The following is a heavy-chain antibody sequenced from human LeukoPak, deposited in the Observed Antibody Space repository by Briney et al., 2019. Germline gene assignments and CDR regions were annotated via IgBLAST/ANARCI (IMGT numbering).Heavy chain of an antibody. CDR2: TNPNSGGT. Sequence: ASVKVSCKASGYTFTGYYMHWVRQAPGQGLEWMGWTNPNSGGTNYAQKFQGRVTMTRDTSISTAYMELSRLRSDDTAVYYCARVRIEITMVRGVNFDYWGQGTLVTVSS. J-gene: IGHJ4*02. CDR3: ARVRIEITMVRGVNFDY. CDR1: GYTFTGYY. D-gene: IGHD3-10*01. V-gene: IGHV1-2*02.